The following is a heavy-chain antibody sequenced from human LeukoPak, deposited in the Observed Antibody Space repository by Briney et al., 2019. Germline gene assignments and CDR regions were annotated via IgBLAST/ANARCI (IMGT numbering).Heavy chain of an antibody. CDR2: IWYDGSNK. V-gene: IGHV3-33*01. CDR3: ARDDSSASGAFDI. Sequence: GGSLRLSCAASGFIFSSYGMHWVRQAPGKGLEWVAVIWYDGSNKYYADSVKGRFTISRDNSKNTLYLQMNSLRAEDTAVYFCARDDSSASGAFDIWGQGTMVPVPS. CDR1: GFIFSSYG. J-gene: IGHJ3*02. D-gene: IGHD3-22*01.